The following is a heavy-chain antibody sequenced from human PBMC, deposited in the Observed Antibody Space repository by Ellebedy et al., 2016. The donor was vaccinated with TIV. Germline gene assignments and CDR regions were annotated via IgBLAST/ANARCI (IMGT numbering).Heavy chain of an antibody. J-gene: IGHJ4*02. V-gene: IGHV1-69*13. D-gene: IGHD2-2*01. Sequence: ASVKVSXXASRGTFSSYAISWVRQPPGQGLEWMGGIIPIFGTANYAQKFQGRVTITADESTSTAYMDLSSLRSEDTAVYYCARDRCSSTSCYHLRYFDYWGQGTLVTVSS. CDR1: RGTFSSYA. CDR3: ARDRCSSTSCYHLRYFDY. CDR2: IIPIFGTA.